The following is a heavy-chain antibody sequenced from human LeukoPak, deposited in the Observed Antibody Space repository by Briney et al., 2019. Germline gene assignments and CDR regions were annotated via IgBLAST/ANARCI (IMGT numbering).Heavy chain of an antibody. J-gene: IGHJ4*02. V-gene: IGHV3-7*01. CDR1: GFTFSNYW. CDR3: ASLTNPGIAAAGPLD. D-gene: IGHD6-13*01. Sequence: GGSLRLSCAASGFTFSNYWMSWVRQAPGKGLEWVANIKQDGSEKSYVGSVTGRFTISRDNAKNSLYMQMNSLRAEDTAVYYCASLTNPGIAAAGPLDWGQGTLVTVSS. CDR2: IKQDGSEK.